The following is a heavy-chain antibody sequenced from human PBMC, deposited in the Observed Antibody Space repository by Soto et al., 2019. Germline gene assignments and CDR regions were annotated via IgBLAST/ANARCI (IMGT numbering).Heavy chain of an antibody. CDR2: MNPNSGNT. CDR1: GYTFTSYD. V-gene: IGHV1-8*01. Sequence: QVQLVQSGAEVKKPGASVKVSCKASGYTFTSYDINWVRQATGQGLEWMGWMNPNSGNTGYALKFQGRVTMTRNTSISTAYMELSSLRSEDTAVYYCARGSSITIFGVVIRGWFDPWGQGTLVTVSS. CDR3: ARGSSITIFGVVIRGWFDP. D-gene: IGHD3-3*01. J-gene: IGHJ5*02.